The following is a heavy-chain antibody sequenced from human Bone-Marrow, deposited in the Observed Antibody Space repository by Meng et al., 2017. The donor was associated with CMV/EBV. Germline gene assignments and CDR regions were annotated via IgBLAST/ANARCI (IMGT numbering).Heavy chain of an antibody. Sequence: GESLKISCAASGFTFSSYWMSWVRQAPGKGLEWVANIKQDGSEKYYVDSVRGRFTISRDNANNSVSLQMNSLRAEDTAVYYCARDGGWWQPLFWFDPWGRGTLVTVSS. CDR3: ARDGGWWQPLFWFDP. CDR2: IKQDGSEK. J-gene: IGHJ5*01. CDR1: GFTFSSYW. V-gene: IGHV3-7*01. D-gene: IGHD4-23*01.